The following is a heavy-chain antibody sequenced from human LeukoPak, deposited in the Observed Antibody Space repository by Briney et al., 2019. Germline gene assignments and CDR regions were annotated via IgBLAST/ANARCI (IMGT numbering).Heavy chain of an antibody. Sequence: SETLSLTCAVYDGSFSGYYWSWIRQPPGKGLEWIGEINHSGNTDYNPSLKSRVTISLDTSKNQFSLKLSSVTAADTAVYYCARRRTAAAGTVFDYWGQGTLVTVSS. J-gene: IGHJ4*02. CDR2: INHSGNT. V-gene: IGHV4-34*01. D-gene: IGHD6-13*01. CDR1: DGSFSGYY. CDR3: ARRRTAAAGTVFDY.